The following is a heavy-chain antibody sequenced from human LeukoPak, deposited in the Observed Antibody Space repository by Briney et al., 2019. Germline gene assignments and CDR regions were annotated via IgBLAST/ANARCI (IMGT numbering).Heavy chain of an antibody. CDR3: ARGSLNTYDSSGYYWAFDY. V-gene: IGHV4-59*01. CDR2: IYYSGST. CDR1: GGSISSYY. D-gene: IGHD3-22*01. Sequence: SETLSLTCTVSGGSISSYYWSWIRQPPGKGLEWIGYIYYSGSTNYNPSLKSRVTISVDTSKNQFSLKLSSVAAADTAVYYCARGSLNTYDSSGYYWAFDYWGQGTLVTVSS. J-gene: IGHJ4*02.